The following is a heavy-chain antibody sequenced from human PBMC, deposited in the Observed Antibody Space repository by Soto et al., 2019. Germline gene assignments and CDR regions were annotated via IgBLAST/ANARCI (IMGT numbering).Heavy chain of an antibody. Sequence: PSETLSLTCAVYGGSFSVYSWSWIRQPPGKGLEWIGEINHTGSSIYNPSLKSRVTMSVDTSKNQFSLNLTSVTAADTAVFYCARGGPGIAAAGDYWGQGTLVTVS. J-gene: IGHJ4*02. CDR3: ARGGPGIAAAGDY. CDR1: GGSFSVYS. D-gene: IGHD6-13*01. V-gene: IGHV4-34*01. CDR2: INHTGSS.